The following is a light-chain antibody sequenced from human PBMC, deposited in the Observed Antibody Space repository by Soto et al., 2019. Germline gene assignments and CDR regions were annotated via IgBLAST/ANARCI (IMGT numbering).Light chain of an antibody. CDR1: QSVSSY. CDR2: AAS. CDR3: HQRSNWRPVFT. J-gene: IGKJ3*01. Sequence: EIELTQSPSTLSLSPGDRATLACRASQSVSSYLAWYQQKPGKAPRLLIYAASNMATGIPARFSGSGSGTDFTLTISSLKPQDFAVYSCHQRSNWRPVFTFGPGTKVEIK. V-gene: IGKV3-11*01.